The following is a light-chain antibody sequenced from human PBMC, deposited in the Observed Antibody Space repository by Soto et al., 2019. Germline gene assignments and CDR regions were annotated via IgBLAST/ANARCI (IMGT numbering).Light chain of an antibody. CDR3: QQSYSTPLT. V-gene: IGKV1-39*01. Sequence: DIQMTPSPSSLSASVGDRVTITCRARQRISSYLNWYQQKPGKAPKPLIYAASSLQSGVPSRFSGSGSGTDFTLTISSLQPEDFATYYCQQSYSTPLTCGGGTKVEIK. CDR1: QRISSY. CDR2: AAS. J-gene: IGKJ4*02.